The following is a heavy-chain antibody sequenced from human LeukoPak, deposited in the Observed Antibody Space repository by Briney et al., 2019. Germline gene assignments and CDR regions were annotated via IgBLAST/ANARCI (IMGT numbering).Heavy chain of an antibody. J-gene: IGHJ4*02. Sequence: PGGSLRLSCAASGFPFSDYEPNWVRQAPGKGLEWLSWISGGGSTYYNADSVGGRFTISRDNARNSLYLQMDSLRSEDTAIYYCARESMDTGGDCSIDYWGQGTLVTVSS. CDR1: GFPFSDYE. CDR2: ISGGGSTY. CDR3: ARESMDTGGDCSIDY. V-gene: IGHV3-48*03. D-gene: IGHD2-21*02.